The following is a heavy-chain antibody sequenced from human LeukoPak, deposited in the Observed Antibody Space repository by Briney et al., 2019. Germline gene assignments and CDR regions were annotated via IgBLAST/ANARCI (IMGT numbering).Heavy chain of an antibody. V-gene: IGHV3-48*03. J-gene: IGHJ3*02. CDR3: ARDASGTINAFDI. CDR2: ISSSGATI. Sequence: GGSLRLYCAASGFTFNTYELNWVRQAPGKGLEWVSYISSSGATIYYADSVKGRFTTSKDNAKNSLYLQMNGLRAEDTAVYYCARDASGTINAFDIWGQGTTVTVSS. D-gene: IGHD3-10*01. CDR1: GFTFNTYE.